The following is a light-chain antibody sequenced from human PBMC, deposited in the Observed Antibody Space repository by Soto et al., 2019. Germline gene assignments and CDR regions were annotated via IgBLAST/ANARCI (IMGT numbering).Light chain of an antibody. J-gene: IGKJ4*01. CDR1: QAINNY. CDR3: QKFNAVPT. Sequence: DIQMTQSPSSLSASVGDRVTITCRASQAINNYLAWYQQKPGKVPTLLISAASTLQSGVPSRFSGSGSGTDFTLTISSLQHEDVATYYCQKFNAVPTFGGRTKVEI. V-gene: IGKV1-27*01. CDR2: AAS.